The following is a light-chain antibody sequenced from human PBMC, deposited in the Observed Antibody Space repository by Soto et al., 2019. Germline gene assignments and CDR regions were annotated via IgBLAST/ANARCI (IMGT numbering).Light chain of an antibody. CDR3: QQYNTSSWT. J-gene: IGKJ1*01. Sequence: DIQFTQSPSTLSASVGDRVTITCRASQSISTWLAWYQQKPGKGPTILIYKASRLESGVQSMFSGSGSGTEFALTISSLQTADFATSYCQQYNTSSWTFGQGTKVDIK. CDR2: KAS. CDR1: QSISTW. V-gene: IGKV1-5*03.